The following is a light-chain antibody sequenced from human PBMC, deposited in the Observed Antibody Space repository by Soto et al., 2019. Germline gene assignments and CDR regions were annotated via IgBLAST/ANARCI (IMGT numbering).Light chain of an antibody. CDR2: DAS. CDR3: QQRSDWLT. V-gene: IGKV3-11*01. Sequence: EIVLTQSPATLSLSPGERATLSCRASQSVNTYLAWYQQKPGQAPRLLIYDASNRATGIPARFSGSGSGTDFTLTISSLEPEDLAVYYCQQRSDWLTFGGGTKVEIK. CDR1: QSVNTY. J-gene: IGKJ4*01.